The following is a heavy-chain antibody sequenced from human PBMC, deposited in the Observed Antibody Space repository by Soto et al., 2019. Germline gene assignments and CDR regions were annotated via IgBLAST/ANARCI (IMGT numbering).Heavy chain of an antibody. CDR2: IYYSGST. D-gene: IGHD1-26*01. CDR3: VRDGTFESGSYYENWFDP. Sequence: SETLSLTCTVSGGSVSSGSYYWSWIRQPPGKGLEWIGYIYYSGSTNYNPSLKSRVTISVDTSKNQFSLKLSSVTAADTAVYYCVRDGTFESGSYYENWFDPWGQGTLVTVSS. V-gene: IGHV4-61*01. CDR1: GGSVSSGSYY. J-gene: IGHJ5*02.